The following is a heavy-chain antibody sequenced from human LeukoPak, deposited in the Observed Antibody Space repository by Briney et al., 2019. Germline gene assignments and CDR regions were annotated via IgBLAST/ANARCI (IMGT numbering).Heavy chain of an antibody. J-gene: IGHJ5*02. CDR3: ARALDCSSTSCLVNWFDP. CDR1: GGTFSSYA. CDR2: IIPIFGTA. D-gene: IGHD2-2*01. Sequence: ASVKVSCKASGGTFSSYAISWVRQAPGQGLEWMGGIIPIFGTANYAQKFQGRVTITADESTSTAYMELGSLRSEDTAVYYCARALDCSSTSCLVNWFDPWGQGTLVTVSS. V-gene: IGHV1-69*13.